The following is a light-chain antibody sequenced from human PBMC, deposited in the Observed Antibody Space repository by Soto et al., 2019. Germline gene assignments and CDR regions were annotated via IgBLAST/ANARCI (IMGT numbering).Light chain of an antibody. CDR1: QSFSGT. V-gene: IGKV1-5*01. CDR2: DAS. Sequence: DIQMTQSPSTLSASVGDRVTITCRASQSFSGTLAWYQQKPGKVPKLLIYDASSLERGVPSRFSGSGSGTEFTLTISSLQPDDFATYYCQQYDTYSRTFGQGTKVVFK. CDR3: QQYDTYSRT. J-gene: IGKJ1*01.